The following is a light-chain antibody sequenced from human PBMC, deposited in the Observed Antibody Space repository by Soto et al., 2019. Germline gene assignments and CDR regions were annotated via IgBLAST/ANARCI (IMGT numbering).Light chain of an antibody. CDR1: QDIGTD. CDR2: AAS. V-gene: IGKV1-39*01. CDR3: QQSYSYPVT. J-gene: IGKJ3*01. Sequence: DIQMTQSPASLSASVTDRVTITCRASQDIGTDLGWYQQKPGKAPKLLIYAASSLQSGVPSRFSGSGSGTDFTLTISSLQPEDFATYYCQQSYSYPVTFGPGTKVDIK.